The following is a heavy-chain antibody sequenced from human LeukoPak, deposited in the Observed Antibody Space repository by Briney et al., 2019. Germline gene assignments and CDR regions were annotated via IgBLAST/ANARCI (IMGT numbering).Heavy chain of an antibody. D-gene: IGHD6-13*01. Sequence: GGSLRLSCAASGFTFSGSAMHWVRQASGKGLEWVGRIRSKANSYATAYAASVKGRFTISRDDSKNTAYLQMNSLKTEDTAVYYCTRRHSSSSLYFQHWSQGTLVTVSS. CDR1: GFTFSGSA. CDR3: TRRHSSSSLYFQH. CDR2: IRSKANSYAT. J-gene: IGHJ1*01. V-gene: IGHV3-73*01.